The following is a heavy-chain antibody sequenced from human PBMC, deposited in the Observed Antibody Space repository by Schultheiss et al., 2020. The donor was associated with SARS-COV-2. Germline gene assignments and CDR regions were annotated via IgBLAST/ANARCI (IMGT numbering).Heavy chain of an antibody. Sequence: GRSLRLSCAASGFTFSSYAMSWVRQAPGKGLEWVSAISGSGGSTYYADSVKGRFTISRDNSKNTLYLQMNSLRAEDTAVYYCAKVLGAISSGYYYYYGMDVWGQGTTVTVSS. CDR2: ISGSGGST. CDR1: GFTFSSYA. V-gene: IGHV3-23*01. CDR3: AKVLGAISSGYYYYYGMDV. J-gene: IGHJ6*02. D-gene: IGHD3-22*01.